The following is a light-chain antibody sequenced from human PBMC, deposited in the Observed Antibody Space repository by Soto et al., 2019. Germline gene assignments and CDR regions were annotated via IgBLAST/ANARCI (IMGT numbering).Light chain of an antibody. V-gene: IGKV3-11*01. CDR1: QNIDNY. CDR3: QHRSNWPRT. J-gene: IGKJ4*01. Sequence: EVVLTQSPATLSLSPGERATLSCRASQNIDNYVARYQQKFGQAPRLLIYDASNRATGIPARFSGRGSGTDFTLTIDSLEPEDFAVYYCQHRSNWPRTFGGGTKVEIK. CDR2: DAS.